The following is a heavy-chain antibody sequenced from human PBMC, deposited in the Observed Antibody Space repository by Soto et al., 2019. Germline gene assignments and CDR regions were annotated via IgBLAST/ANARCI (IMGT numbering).Heavy chain of an antibody. Sequence: ASVKVSCKASGYTFTGYYMHWVRQAPGQGLEWMGWINPNSGGTNYAQKFQGRVTMTRDTSISTAYMELSRLRSDDTAVYYCARARLPAGSALFYYYYYGMDVWGQGTTVTAP. V-gene: IGHV1-2*02. J-gene: IGHJ6*02. D-gene: IGHD3-10*01. CDR2: INPNSGGT. CDR3: ARARLPAGSALFYYYYYGMDV. CDR1: GYTFTGYY.